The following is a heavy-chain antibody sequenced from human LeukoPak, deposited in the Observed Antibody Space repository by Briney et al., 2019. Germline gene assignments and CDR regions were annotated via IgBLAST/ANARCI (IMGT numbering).Heavy chain of an antibody. CDR1: GGSISISGYY. V-gene: IGHV4-39*01. J-gene: IGHJ6*03. Sequence: SETLSLTCTVSGGSISISGYYWGWIRQPPGKGLEWIGSIYYSGSTYYNPSLKSRVTISVDTSKNQFSLKLSSVTAADTAVYYCARLSSGHYYYYYYYMDVWGKGTTVTVSS. CDR2: IYYSGST. CDR3: ARLSSGHYYYYYYYMDV. D-gene: IGHD3-10*01.